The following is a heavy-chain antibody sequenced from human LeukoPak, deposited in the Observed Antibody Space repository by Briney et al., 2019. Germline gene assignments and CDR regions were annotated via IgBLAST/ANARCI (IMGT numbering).Heavy chain of an antibody. V-gene: IGHV3-30*18. Sequence: PGGSLRLSCATSGFTFSNYGMHWVRQAPGKGLEWVAVVSYEGKSQYCADSVRGRFTISRDNSKNTLYLQMNSLRGEDAAVYYCAKEGTAQISTWYDYWGQGTLVTVSS. CDR1: GFTFSNYG. D-gene: IGHD6-13*01. CDR3: AKEGTAQISTWYDY. CDR2: VSYEGKSQ. J-gene: IGHJ4*02.